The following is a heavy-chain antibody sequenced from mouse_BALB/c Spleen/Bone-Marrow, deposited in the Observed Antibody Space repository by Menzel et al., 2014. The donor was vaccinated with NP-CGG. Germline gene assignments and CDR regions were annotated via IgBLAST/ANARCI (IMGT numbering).Heavy chain of an antibody. CDR3: ASPIYYGNYEGFAY. CDR1: GYTFTDYA. D-gene: IGHD2-1*01. V-gene: IGHV1S137*01. J-gene: IGHJ3*01. CDR2: ISTYSGNT. Sequence: VKLQESGAELVRPGVSVKISCKGSGYTFTDYAMHWVKQSHAKSLEWIGVISTYSGNTNYNQKFKGEATMTVDKSSSTAYMELARLTSEDSAIYYCASPIYYGNYEGFAYWGQGTLVTVSA.